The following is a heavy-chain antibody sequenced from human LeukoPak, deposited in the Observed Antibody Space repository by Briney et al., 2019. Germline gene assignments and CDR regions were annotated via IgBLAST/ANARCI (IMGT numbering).Heavy chain of an antibody. Sequence: TGGSLRLSCAASGFTFSSYAMSWVRQAPGKGLEWVSVINGSGGSTYYADSVKGRFTISRDNSKNTLYLQMNSLRTEDTAVYYCAKGYSSSWCDYWGQGTLVTVSS. CDR2: INGSGGST. V-gene: IGHV3-23*01. CDR3: AKGYSSSWCDY. CDR1: GFTFSSYA. J-gene: IGHJ4*02. D-gene: IGHD6-13*01.